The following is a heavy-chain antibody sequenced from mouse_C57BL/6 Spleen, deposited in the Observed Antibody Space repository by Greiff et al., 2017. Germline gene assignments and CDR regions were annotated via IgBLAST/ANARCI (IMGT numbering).Heavy chain of an antibody. D-gene: IGHD2-1*01. V-gene: IGHV1-61*01. J-gene: IGHJ2*01. CDR1: GYTFTSYW. CDR2: IYPSDSET. Sequence: VQLQQPGAELVRPGSSVKLSCKASGYTFTSYWMDWVKQRPGQGLEWIGNIYPSDSETHYNQKFKDKATLTVDKSSSAAYMQLSSLTSEDSAVYYCARLNGNLYYFGDWGQGTTLTVSS. CDR3: ARLNGNLYYFGD.